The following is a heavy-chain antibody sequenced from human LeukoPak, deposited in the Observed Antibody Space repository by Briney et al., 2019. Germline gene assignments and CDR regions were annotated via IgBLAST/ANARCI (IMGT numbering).Heavy chain of an antibody. D-gene: IGHD3-22*01. CDR2: IYYSGST. J-gene: IGHJ4*02. CDR1: GGSIGTCY. CDR3: ARGIYSSGYYYYFDY. V-gene: IGHV4-59*01. Sequence: SETLSLTCTVSGGSIGTCYWSWIRQPPGKGLEWIGYIYYSGSTNYNPSLKSRVIILVDTSKNQFSLRLSSVTAADTAVYYCARGIYSSGYYYYFDYWGQGTLVTVSS.